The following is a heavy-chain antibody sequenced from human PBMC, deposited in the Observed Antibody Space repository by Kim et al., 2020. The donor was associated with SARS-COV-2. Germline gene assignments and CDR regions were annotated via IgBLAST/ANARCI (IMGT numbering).Heavy chain of an antibody. D-gene: IGHD5-12*01. Sequence: GGSLRLSCAASGFTFSSCGLHWVRQARVKGLYCFSFFSPSVSSPSYSASVKGRFTISRDNSKNTLYLQMNSLRAEDTAVYYCAKDIPFGYSGYETLVDYWGQGNLVTVSS. CDR1: GFTFSSCG. V-gene: IGHV3-NL1*01. CDR3: AKDIPFGYSGYETLVDY. J-gene: IGHJ4*02. CDR2: FSPSVSSP.